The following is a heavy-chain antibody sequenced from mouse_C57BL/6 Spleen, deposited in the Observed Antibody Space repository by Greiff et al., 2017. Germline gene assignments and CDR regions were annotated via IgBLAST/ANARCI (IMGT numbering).Heavy chain of an antibody. CDR3: ARYYDYDGWFAY. V-gene: IGHV1-26*01. J-gene: IGHJ3*01. CDR2: INPNNGGT. CDR1: GYTFTDYY. Sequence: EVQLQQSGPELVKPGASVKISCKASGYTFTDYYMNWVKQSHGKSLEWIGDINPNNGGTSYNQKFKGKATLTVDKSSSTAHMELRSLTSEDSAVYYCARYYDYDGWFAYWGQGTLVTVSA. D-gene: IGHD2-4*01.